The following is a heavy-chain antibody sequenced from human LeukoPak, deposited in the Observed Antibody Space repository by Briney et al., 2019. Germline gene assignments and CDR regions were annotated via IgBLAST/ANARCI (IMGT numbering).Heavy chain of an antibody. V-gene: IGHV3-7*01. CDR3: ARDSSRWNGNYFDY. D-gene: IGHD6-13*01. CDR2: IKQDGSEK. J-gene: IGHJ4*02. CDR1: GFTFSSYW. Sequence: GGSLRLSCAASGFTFSSYWMSWVRQAPGKGLEWVANIKQDGSEKYYVDSVKGRFTISRDNAKNSLYLQMNSLRDEDTAVYYCARDSSRWNGNYFDYWGQGTLVTVSS.